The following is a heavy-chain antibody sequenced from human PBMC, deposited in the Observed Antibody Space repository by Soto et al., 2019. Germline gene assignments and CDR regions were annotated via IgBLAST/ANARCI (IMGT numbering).Heavy chain of an antibody. CDR1: GGTFSSYT. D-gene: IGHD1-7*01. J-gene: IGHJ6*02. Sequence: QVQLVQSGAEVKKPGSSVKVSCKASGGTFSSYTISWVRQAPGQGLEWMGRIIPILGIANYAQKFQGRVTITADNSTSTAYMELSSLRSEDTAVYYCARENYEHPPYYYYGMDVWGQGTTVTVSS. CDR2: IIPILGIA. CDR3: ARENYEHPPYYYYGMDV. V-gene: IGHV1-69*08.